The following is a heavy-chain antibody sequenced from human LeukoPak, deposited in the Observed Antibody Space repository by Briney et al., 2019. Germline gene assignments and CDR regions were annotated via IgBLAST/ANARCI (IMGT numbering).Heavy chain of an antibody. CDR1: GFTFSNYW. V-gene: IGHV3-74*01. J-gene: IGHJ6*02. CDR3: ARGNYHAMDV. CDR2: IKGDGSST. Sequence: GGSLRLSCAASGFTFSNYWMHWVRQTPGEGLVCVSLIKGDGSSTTYADSVKGRFTISRDNAKNTVYLQMNSLRAEDTAVYYCARGNYHAMDVWGQGTTATVSS.